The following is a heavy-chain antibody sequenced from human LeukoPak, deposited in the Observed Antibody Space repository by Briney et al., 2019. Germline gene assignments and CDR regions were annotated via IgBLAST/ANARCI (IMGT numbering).Heavy chain of an antibody. CDR1: AFTFSSSV. V-gene: IGHV3-23*01. CDR2: ISDNGVTR. D-gene: IGHD5/OR15-5a*01. J-gene: IGHJ3*02. Sequence: GGSLRLSCAASAFTFSSSVMSWVRQAPGKGLQWVSSISDNGVTRFNADSVRGRFTISRDNSKNTLNLQMNSLRVEDTALYYCAKGLYDTSGYDAYDIWGQGTMVTVSS. CDR3: AKGLYDTSGYDAYDI.